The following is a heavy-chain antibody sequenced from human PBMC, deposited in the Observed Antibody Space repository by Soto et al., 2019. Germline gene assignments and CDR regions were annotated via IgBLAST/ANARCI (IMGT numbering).Heavy chain of an antibody. CDR3: ARSLPIPYYYDSSGSRAFDI. CDR2: IDPSDSYT. J-gene: IGHJ3*02. Sequence: PGESLKISCKGSGHSFTSYWISWVRQMPGKGLEWMGRIDPSDSYTNYSPSFQGHVTISADKPISTAYLQWSSLKASDTAMYYCARSLPIPYYYDSSGSRAFDIWGQGTMVTVSS. V-gene: IGHV5-10-1*01. D-gene: IGHD3-22*01. CDR1: GHSFTSYW.